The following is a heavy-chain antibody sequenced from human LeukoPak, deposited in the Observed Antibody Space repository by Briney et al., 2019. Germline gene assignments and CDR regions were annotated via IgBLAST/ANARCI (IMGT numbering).Heavy chain of an antibody. CDR3: ARHSRSGWNENFDY. Sequence: SETLSLTCTVSGGSISSSSYYWGWIRQPPGRGLEWIVSIYYSGSTYYNPSLKSRVTISVDTSKNQFSMKLSSVTAADTAVYYCARHSRSGWNENFDYWGQGTLVTVSS. D-gene: IGHD1-1*01. CDR1: GGSISSSSYY. J-gene: IGHJ4*02. V-gene: IGHV4-39*01. CDR2: IYYSGST.